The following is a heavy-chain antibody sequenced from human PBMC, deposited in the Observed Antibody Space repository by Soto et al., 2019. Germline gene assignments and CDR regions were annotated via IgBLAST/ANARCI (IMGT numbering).Heavy chain of an antibody. CDR1: GVCFNSYR. J-gene: IGHJ6*02. Sequence: PGGSPNPCCQTCGVCFNSYRIGNGRLLPGNSTQRLPLIYPGDSDTRYSPSFQGQVTISADKSISTAYLQWSSLKASDTAMYYCARHTYYDSLTGYNNVGYYYGIDAWGQGTTVTVSS. CDR2: IYPGDSDT. CDR3: ARHTYYDSLTGYNNVGYYYGIDA. V-gene: IGHV5-51*01. D-gene: IGHD3-9*01.